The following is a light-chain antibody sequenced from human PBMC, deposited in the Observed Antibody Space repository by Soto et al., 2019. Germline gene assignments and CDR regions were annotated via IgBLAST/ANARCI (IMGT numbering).Light chain of an antibody. V-gene: IGLV6-57*04. CDR1: SGSIASND. J-gene: IGLJ2*01. CDR2: ENN. CDR3: QSYDSSTVV. Sequence: LTQPHSVSESPGKTVPISCTRSSGSIASNDLQWYQQRPGSAPTTVSYENNQRPSGVPERGSGSTDGSSNSASLAISGLKTEDEADYYCQSYDSSTVVFGGGTKLTV.